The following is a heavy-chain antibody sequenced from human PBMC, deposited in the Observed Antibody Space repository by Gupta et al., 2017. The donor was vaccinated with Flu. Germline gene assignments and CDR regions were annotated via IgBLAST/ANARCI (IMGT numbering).Heavy chain of an antibody. D-gene: IGHD1-26*01. CDR2: ISDSGAFT. J-gene: IGHJ6*02. Sequence: MTWVRQSPGKGLEWVSSISDSGAFTFYADSVKGRFTISRDNSKNTLSLQMNSLRAEDTAKYYCVQLTDGHNRAWDYYGMDVWGQGTTVTVSS. CDR3: VQLTDGHNRAWDYYGMDV. V-gene: IGHV3-23*01.